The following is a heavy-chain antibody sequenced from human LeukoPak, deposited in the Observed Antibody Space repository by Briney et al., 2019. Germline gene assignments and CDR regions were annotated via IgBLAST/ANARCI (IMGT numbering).Heavy chain of an antibody. D-gene: IGHD5-18*01. Sequence: SETLSLTCTVSGGSISSSSYYWGWIRQPPGKGLEWIGSIYYSGSTYYNPSLKSRVTISVDTSKNQFSLKLSSVTAADTAVYYCGRVYFTHIQLWSWYYFDYWAREPLATVS. CDR2: IYYSGST. CDR1: GGSISSSSYY. V-gene: IGHV4-39*07. J-gene: IGHJ4*02. CDR3: GRVYFTHIQLWSWYYFDY.